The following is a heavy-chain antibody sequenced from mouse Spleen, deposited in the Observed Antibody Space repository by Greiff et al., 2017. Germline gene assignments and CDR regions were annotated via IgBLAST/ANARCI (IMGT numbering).Heavy chain of an antibody. CDR2: ISSGSSTI. D-gene: IGHD2-1*01. J-gene: IGHJ2*01. Sequence: EVQLVESGGGLVKPGGSLKLSCAASGFTFSDYGMHWVRQAPEKGLEWVAYISSGSSTIYYADTVKGRFTISRDNAKNTLFLQMTSLRSEDTAMYYCARLGNYGYYFDYWGQGTTLTVSS. CDR1: GFTFSDYG. CDR3: ARLGNYGYYFDY. V-gene: IGHV5-17*01.